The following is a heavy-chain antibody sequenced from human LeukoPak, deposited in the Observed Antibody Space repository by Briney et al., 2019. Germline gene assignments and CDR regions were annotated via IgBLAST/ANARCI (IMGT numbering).Heavy chain of an antibody. CDR3: ARGTYYPRQEFDF. Sequence: SVKVSCKASGAGGTFSNYAITWVRQAPGQGLEWMGRIIPIFGTVNYAQKFQDTVTITADESTNTGYMEVSSLRSEDTAVYYCARGTYYPRQEFDFWGQGTLVTVSS. CDR2: IIPIFGTV. D-gene: IGHD1-26*01. CDR1: GAGGTFSNYA. V-gene: IGHV1-69*13. J-gene: IGHJ4*02.